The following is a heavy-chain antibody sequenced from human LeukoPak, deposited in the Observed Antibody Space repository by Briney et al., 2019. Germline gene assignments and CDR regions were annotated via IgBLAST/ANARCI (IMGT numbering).Heavy chain of an antibody. D-gene: IGHD6-19*01. J-gene: IGHJ4*02. CDR3: AKAGAASIAVAEMGIDH. V-gene: IGHV3-9*01. CDR2: ISWNSGSI. Sequence: GGSLRLSCAASGFTFDDYAMHWVRQAPGKGLEWVSGISWNSGSIGYADPVKGRITISRDNTKNSLYLQMKSLRTEDTALYYCAKAGAASIAVAEMGIDHWGQGTLVTVSS. CDR1: GFTFDDYA.